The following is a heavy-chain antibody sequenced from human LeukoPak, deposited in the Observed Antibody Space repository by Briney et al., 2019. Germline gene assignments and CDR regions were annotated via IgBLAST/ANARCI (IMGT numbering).Heavy chain of an antibody. V-gene: IGHV4-61*10. D-gene: IGHD1-26*01. Sequence: PSQTLSLTCTVSGGSISSGNYYWSWIRQPAGKGLEWIAYIYYSGSTNYNPSLKSRVTISVDTSKNQFSLKLSSVTAADTAVYYCARDGRLRYSGSYKAANYYYYMDVWGKGTTVTVSS. CDR3: ARDGRLRYSGSYKAANYYYYMDV. CDR2: IYYSGST. CDR1: GGSISSGNYY. J-gene: IGHJ6*03.